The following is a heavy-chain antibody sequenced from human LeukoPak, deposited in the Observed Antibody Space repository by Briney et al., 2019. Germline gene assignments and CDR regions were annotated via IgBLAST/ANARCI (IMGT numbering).Heavy chain of an antibody. V-gene: IGHV3-7*01. Sequence: PGGSLRLSCAASGFTFSSYWMSWVRQAPGKGLEWVANIKQDGSEKYYVDSVKGRFTISRDNAKNSLYLQMNSLRAEDTAVYYCARKYYDILTGYFYFDYWGQGTLVTVSS. CDR3: ARKYYDILTGYFYFDY. CDR2: IKQDGSEK. CDR1: GFTFSSYW. D-gene: IGHD3-9*01. J-gene: IGHJ4*02.